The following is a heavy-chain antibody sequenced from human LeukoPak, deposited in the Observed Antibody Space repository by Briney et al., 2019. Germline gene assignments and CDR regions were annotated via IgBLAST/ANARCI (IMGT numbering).Heavy chain of an antibody. CDR1: GGSISSYY. V-gene: IGHV4-59*08. CDR3: ARRVGATRGFDY. D-gene: IGHD1-26*01. J-gene: IGHJ4*02. Sequence: SGTLSLTCTVSGGSISSYYWSWIRQPPGKGLEWIGYIYYSGSTNYNPSLKSRVTISVDTSKNQFSLKLSSVTAADTAVYYCARRVGATRGFDYWGQGTLVTVSS. CDR2: IYYSGST.